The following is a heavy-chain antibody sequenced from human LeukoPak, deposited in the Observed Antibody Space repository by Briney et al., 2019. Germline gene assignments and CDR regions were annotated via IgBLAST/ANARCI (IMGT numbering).Heavy chain of an antibody. D-gene: IGHD3-22*01. J-gene: IGHJ4*02. Sequence: GASVKVSCKASGGTFSNYAITWVRQAPGQGLEWMGGIIPIFGTANYAQKFQGRVTITADKSTSTAYMELSSLRSEDTAVYYCARGANSYYDSSGYYYWGQGTLVTVSS. CDR2: IIPIFGTA. CDR3: ARGANSYYDSSGYYY. CDR1: GGTFSNYA. V-gene: IGHV1-69*06.